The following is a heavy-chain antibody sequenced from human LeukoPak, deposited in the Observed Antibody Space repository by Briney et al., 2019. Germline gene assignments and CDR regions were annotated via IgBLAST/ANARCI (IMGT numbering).Heavy chain of an antibody. CDR2: ITYSGST. D-gene: IGHD1-26*01. V-gene: IGHV4-39*01. CDR3: ARQGVGATDC. Sequence: SETLSLTCTVSGGSISSSTYYWAWIRQSPGKGLEWIGSITYSGSTYYNPSLERRVTISADTSKNQFSLRLISVTAVDTAVYYCARQGVGATDCWGQGTLVTVSS. J-gene: IGHJ4*02. CDR1: GGSISSSTYY.